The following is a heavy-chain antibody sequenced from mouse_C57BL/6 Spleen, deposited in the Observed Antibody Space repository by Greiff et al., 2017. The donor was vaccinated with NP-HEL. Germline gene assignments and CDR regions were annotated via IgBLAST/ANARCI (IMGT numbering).Heavy chain of an antibody. Sequence: QVQLKESGPELVKPGASVKISCKASGYAFSSSWMNWVKQRPGKGLEWIGRIYPGDGDTNYNGKFKGKATLTADKSSSTAYMQLSSLTSEDSAVYFCARRAYYDWFVGDYWGQGTSVTVSS. CDR1: GYAFSSSW. D-gene: IGHD2-4*01. V-gene: IGHV1-82*01. J-gene: IGHJ4*01. CDR3: ARRAYYDWFVGDY. CDR2: IYPGDGDT.